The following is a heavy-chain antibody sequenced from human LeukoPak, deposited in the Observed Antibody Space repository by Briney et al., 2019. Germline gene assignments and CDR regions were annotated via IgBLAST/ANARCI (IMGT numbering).Heavy chain of an antibody. Sequence: NPSETLSLTCTVSGGSISSGGYYWSWIRQPPGKGLEWIGEINHSGSTNYNPSLKSRVTISVDTSKNQFSLKLSSVTAADTAVYYCARGKVVVAATAFDYWGQGTLVTVSS. CDR1: GGSISSGGYY. CDR2: INHSGST. D-gene: IGHD2-15*01. V-gene: IGHV4-39*07. CDR3: ARGKVVVAATAFDY. J-gene: IGHJ4*02.